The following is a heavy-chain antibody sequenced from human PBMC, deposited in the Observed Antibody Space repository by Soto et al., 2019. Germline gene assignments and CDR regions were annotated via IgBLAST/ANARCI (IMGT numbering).Heavy chain of an antibody. J-gene: IGHJ4*02. Sequence: SVKVSCKASRGTFSSYAISWVRQAPGQGLEWMGGIIPIFGTANYAQKFQGRVTITADESTSTAYMELSSLRSEDTAVYYCARQIGGATRSFVYWGQGTLVTVSS. CDR1: RGTFSSYA. D-gene: IGHD1-26*01. CDR3: ARQIGGATRSFVY. CDR2: IIPIFGTA. V-gene: IGHV1-69*13.